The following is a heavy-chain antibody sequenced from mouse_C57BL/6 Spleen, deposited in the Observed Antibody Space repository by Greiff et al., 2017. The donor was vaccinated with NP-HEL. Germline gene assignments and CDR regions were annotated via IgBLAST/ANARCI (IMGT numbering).Heavy chain of an antibody. J-gene: IGHJ4*01. V-gene: IGHV5-17*01. CDR2: ISSGSSTI. Sequence: EVKLMESGGGLVKPGGSLKLSCAASGFTFSDYGMHWVRQAPEKGLEWVAYISSGSSTIYYADTVKGRFTISRDNAKNTLFLQMTSLRSEDTAMYYCASYYDYLYYAMDYWGQGTSVTVSS. CDR1: GFTFSDYG. D-gene: IGHD2-4*01. CDR3: ASYYDYLYYAMDY.